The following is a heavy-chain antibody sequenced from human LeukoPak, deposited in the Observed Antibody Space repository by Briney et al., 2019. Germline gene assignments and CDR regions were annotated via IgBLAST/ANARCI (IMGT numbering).Heavy chain of an antibody. J-gene: IGHJ5*02. CDR3: ARGLSSTPHWFDP. D-gene: IGHD1-14*01. Sequence: GGSLRLSCAASGFTFNIAWMTWVRQAPGKGLDWVANINPDGSGKRYVDSVKGRISISRDNAKNSLYLQMNSLRAEDTAVYYCARGLSSTPHWFDPWGQGTLVTVSS. V-gene: IGHV3-7*01. CDR1: GFTFNIAW. CDR2: INPDGSGK.